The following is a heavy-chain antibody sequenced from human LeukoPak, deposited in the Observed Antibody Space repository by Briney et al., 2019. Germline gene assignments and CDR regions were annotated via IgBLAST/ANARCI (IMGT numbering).Heavy chain of an antibody. Sequence: PSETLSLTCTVSGGSISSYYWNWIRQPVGKGLEWIGHIYATGSTKYNPSLKSRVTVSVDTSKNQFSLKLSSVTAADTAVYYCAREGNGYNTPGVDYWGQGTLVTVSS. V-gene: IGHV4-4*07. CDR2: IYATGST. CDR1: GGSISSYY. CDR3: AREGNGYNTPGVDY. J-gene: IGHJ4*02. D-gene: IGHD5-12*01.